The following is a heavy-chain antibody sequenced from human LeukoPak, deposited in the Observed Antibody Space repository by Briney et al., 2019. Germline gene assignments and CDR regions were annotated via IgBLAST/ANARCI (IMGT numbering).Heavy chain of an antibody. Sequence: GGSLRLSCAASGFTFSSYGMHWVRQAPGKGLEWVAFIRYDGSNKYYADSVKGRFTISRDNSKNTLYLQMNSLRAEDTAVYYCAKVFRLTGRYYYYGMDVWGQGTTVTVSS. D-gene: IGHD1-1*01. CDR1: GFTFSSYG. CDR2: IRYDGSNK. CDR3: AKVFRLTGRYYYYGMDV. J-gene: IGHJ6*02. V-gene: IGHV3-30*02.